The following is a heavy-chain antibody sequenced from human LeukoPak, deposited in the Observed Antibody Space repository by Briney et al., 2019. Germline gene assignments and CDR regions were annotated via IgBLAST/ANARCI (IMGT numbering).Heavy chain of an antibody. D-gene: IGHD7-27*01. CDR1: GFTFSSYG. Sequence: RGSLRLSCAASGFTFSSYGMHWVRQAPGKGLEWVSYISGSSTYIYYVDSLKGRFTISRDNAKNSLYLQMNSLRVEDTAVYYCASTTGDRDYWGQGTLVNVSS. CDR2: ISGSSTYI. V-gene: IGHV3-21*01. J-gene: IGHJ4*02. CDR3: ASTTGDRDY.